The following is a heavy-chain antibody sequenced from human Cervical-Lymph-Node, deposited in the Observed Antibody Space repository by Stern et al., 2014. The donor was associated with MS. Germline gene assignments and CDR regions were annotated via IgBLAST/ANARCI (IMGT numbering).Heavy chain of an antibody. CDR2: ISSSSTYI. J-gene: IGHJ3*01. CDR3: ASGGWGV. Sequence: VQLVESGGGLVKPGGSLRLSCAASGLTFSSHSMNWVRQAPGKGLEWVSSISSSSTYIFYADSVKGRSTVSRDYAKNSLYLQMNSLRVEDTAVYYCASGGWGVWGQGTMVTVSA. V-gene: IGHV3-21*01. CDR1: GLTFSSHS. D-gene: IGHD3-16*01.